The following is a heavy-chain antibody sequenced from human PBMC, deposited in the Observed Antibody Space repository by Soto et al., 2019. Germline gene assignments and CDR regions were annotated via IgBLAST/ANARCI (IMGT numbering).Heavy chain of an antibody. D-gene: IGHD3-22*01. V-gene: IGHV3-66*01. Sequence: GGSLRLSCAASGFTVSNNYMNWVRQAPGKGLEWVSFLDSGGSTYYSDSAKGRFTISRDNSKNTLYLQMNSLRAQDTAVYYCEISRYYFDGSHYHDSFDIWGQGTMVTVSS. CDR3: EISRYYFDGSHYHDSFDI. CDR2: LDSGGST. J-gene: IGHJ3*02. CDR1: GFTVSNNY.